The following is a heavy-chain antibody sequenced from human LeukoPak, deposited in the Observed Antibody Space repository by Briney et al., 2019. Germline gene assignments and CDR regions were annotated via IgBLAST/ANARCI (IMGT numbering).Heavy chain of an antibody. D-gene: IGHD3-10*01. V-gene: IGHV3-33*01. CDR1: GFTFSSYG. J-gene: IGHJ6*04. Sequence: PGGSLRLSCAASGFTFSSYGMHWVRQAPGKGLEWVAVIWYDGSNKYYADSVKGRFTISRDNSKNTLYLRMNSLRAEDTAVYYCARDMVRGVIFSYYGMDVWGKGTTVTVSS. CDR3: ARDMVRGVIFSYYGMDV. CDR2: IWYDGSNK.